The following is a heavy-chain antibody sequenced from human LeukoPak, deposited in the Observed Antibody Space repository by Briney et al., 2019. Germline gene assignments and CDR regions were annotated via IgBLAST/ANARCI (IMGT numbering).Heavy chain of an antibody. CDR1: RFTFISYE. V-gene: IGHV3-48*03. Sequence: GGALRLSCVDPRFTFISYEMNSVREAPGGGVGSGSHICGSGGAIHYADSVKGRFTISRDHAKNSLYLQMNSLRAEDTAVYYCARGPSGYHKTGGQETLVTVPS. CDR2: ICGSGGAI. D-gene: IGHD5-12*01. J-gene: IGHJ4*02. CDR3: ARGPSGYHKT.